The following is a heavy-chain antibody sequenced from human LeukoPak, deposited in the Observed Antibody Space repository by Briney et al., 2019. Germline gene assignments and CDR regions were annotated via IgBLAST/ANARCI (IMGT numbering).Heavy chain of an antibody. D-gene: IGHD2-2*01. CDR1: GFTFSRTW. CDR3: AREVREVPH. CDR2: ITRDGSRT. J-gene: IGHJ4*02. V-gene: IGHV3-74*01. Sequence: VGSLIVSCAASGFTFSRTWMHWVHRAPGKGLEWVSHITRDGSRTTYADSVKGRFTISRDNAKNTLYLQMNSLRAEDTAVYYCAREVREVPHWGQGTLVTVSS.